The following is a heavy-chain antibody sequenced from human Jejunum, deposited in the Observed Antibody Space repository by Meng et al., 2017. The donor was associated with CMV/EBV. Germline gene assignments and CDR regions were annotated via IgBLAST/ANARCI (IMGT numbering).Heavy chain of an antibody. CDR2: ISYDGSNK. D-gene: IGHD3-10*01. CDR3: ARVGNYGSGSYTSTYYFNY. CDR1: TYA. V-gene: IGHV3-30-3*01. J-gene: IGHJ4*02. Sequence: TYAMDWVRQAPGKGLEWVAVISYDGSNKYYADSVKGRFTISRDNSKNTLYLQMNSLRAEDTAVYYCARVGNYGSGSYTSTYYFNYWGQGTLVTVSS.